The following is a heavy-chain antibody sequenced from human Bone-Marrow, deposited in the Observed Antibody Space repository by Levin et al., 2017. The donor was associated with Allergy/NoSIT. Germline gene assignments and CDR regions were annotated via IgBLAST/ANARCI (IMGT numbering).Heavy chain of an antibody. Sequence: GGSLRLSCVVSGLTFSDYWMTWARQVSGKGLEWVASINEDGSDKYYVDSVKGRFTISRDNAKNSLYLQMNNQRAEDTAVYYCAKQISREGYWGQGTLVTVSS. CDR2: INEDGSDK. D-gene: IGHD1-26*01. V-gene: IGHV3-7*01. CDR3: AKQISREGY. CDR1: GLTFSDYW. J-gene: IGHJ4*02.